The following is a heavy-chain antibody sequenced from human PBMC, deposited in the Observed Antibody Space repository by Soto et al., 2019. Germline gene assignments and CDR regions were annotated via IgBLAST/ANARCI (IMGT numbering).Heavy chain of an antibody. CDR3: ARETFSVPRYSCDY. D-gene: IGHD2-2*01. CDR2: INAGNGNT. J-gene: IGHJ4*02. V-gene: IGHV1-3*01. Sequence: ASVKVSCKASGYTFSSYAIHWVRQAPGQRLEWMGWINAGNGNTKYSQKFQGRVTITRDTSASTAYMELSSLRSEDTAAYYCARETFSVPRYSCDYWGQGTLVTVSS. CDR1: GYTFSSYA.